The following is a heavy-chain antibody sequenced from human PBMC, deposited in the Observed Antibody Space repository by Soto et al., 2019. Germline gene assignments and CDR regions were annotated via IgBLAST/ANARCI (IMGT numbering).Heavy chain of an antibody. Sequence: SETLSLSCTVSGGSISSYYWSWIRQPPGKGLEWIGYIYYSGSTNYNPSLKSRVTISVDTSKNQFSLKLSSVTAADTAVYYCARGPFKYYDILTRSNWFDPWGQGTLVTVSS. V-gene: IGHV4-59*01. CDR3: ARGPFKYYDILTRSNWFDP. J-gene: IGHJ5*02. CDR1: GGSISSYY. D-gene: IGHD3-9*01. CDR2: IYYSGST.